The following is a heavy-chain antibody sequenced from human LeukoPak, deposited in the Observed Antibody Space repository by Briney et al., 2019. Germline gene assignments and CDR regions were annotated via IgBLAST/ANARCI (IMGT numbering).Heavy chain of an antibody. CDR1: GFTFSSYG. J-gene: IGHJ4*02. V-gene: IGHV3-30*03. CDR2: ISYDGRTK. Sequence: PGGSLRLSCVVSGFTFSSYGIHWVRQAPGKGLEWVAVISYDGRTKYYADSVKGRFTISRDNSKNTLYLQMNSLRAEDTAVYYCARDSIYYFDYWGQGTLVTVSS. CDR3: ARDSIYYFDY. D-gene: IGHD2/OR15-2a*01.